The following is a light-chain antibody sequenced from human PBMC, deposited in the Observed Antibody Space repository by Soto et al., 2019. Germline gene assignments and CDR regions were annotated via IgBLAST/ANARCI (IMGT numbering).Light chain of an antibody. CDR1: QSISSW. Sequence: DIQMTQSPSTLSASVGDRVTITCRASQSISSWLAWYQQKPGKAPKLLIYKASSLESGVPSWFSGSGSGTEFTLTISSLQPDDFATYYCQQYRTFGQGTKVEIK. V-gene: IGKV1-5*03. J-gene: IGKJ1*01. CDR3: QQYRT. CDR2: KAS.